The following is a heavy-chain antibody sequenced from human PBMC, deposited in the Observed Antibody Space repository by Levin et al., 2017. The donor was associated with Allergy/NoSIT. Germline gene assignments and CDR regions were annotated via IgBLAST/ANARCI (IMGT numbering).Heavy chain of an antibody. CDR1: GFTFSSYS. CDR2: ISSSSSYI. D-gene: IGHD5-18*01. Sequence: GGSLRLSCAASGFTFSSYSMNWVRQAPGKGLEWVSSISSSSSYIYYADSVKGRFTISRDNAKNSLYLQMNSLRAEDTAVYYCARGEGQLWLRDFDYWGQGTLVTVSS. J-gene: IGHJ4*02. V-gene: IGHV3-21*01. CDR3: ARGEGQLWLRDFDY.